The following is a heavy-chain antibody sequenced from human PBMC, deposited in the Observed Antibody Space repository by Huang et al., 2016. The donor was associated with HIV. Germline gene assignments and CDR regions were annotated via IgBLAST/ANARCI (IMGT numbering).Heavy chain of an antibody. J-gene: IGHJ5*02. CDR3: ARRFRVAATRKWFDP. CDR1: GESLGTYY. D-gene: IGHD3-10*01. CDR2: VNDGGDI. V-gene: IGHV4-34*01. Sequence: QVQLQQWGAGLLKPSETLALTCAVYGESLGTYYWAWIRRPPGKGLQWIGEVNDGGDINYNPSPEGRVTISVDTSRNQVSLTLTSMTAADTATYYCARRFRVAATRKWFDPWGQGTLVIVSS.